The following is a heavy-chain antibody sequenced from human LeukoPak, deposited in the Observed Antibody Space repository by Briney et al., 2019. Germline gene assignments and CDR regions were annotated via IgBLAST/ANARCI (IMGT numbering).Heavy chain of an antibody. CDR2: INHSGST. D-gene: IGHD3-10*01. J-gene: IGHJ5*02. V-gene: IGHV4-34*01. CDR1: GGSFSGYY. CDR3: ARGNGSGMEHWFDP. Sequence: PSETLSLTCAVYGGSFSGYYWSWIRQPPGKGLEWIGEINHSGSTNYNPSLKSRVTISVDTSKNQFSLKLSSVTAADTAVYYCARGNGSGMEHWFDPWGQGTLVTVSS.